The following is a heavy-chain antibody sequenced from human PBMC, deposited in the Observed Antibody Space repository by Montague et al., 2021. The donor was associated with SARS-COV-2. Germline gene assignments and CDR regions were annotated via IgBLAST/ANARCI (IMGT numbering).Heavy chain of an antibody. CDR3: SRGDFGVVIIPYYYYYMDV. D-gene: IGHD3-3*01. CDR1: GGSVSSSNYY. J-gene: IGHJ6*03. CDR2: IHYSGST. V-gene: IGHV4-39*01. Sequence: ATLSLTCTVSGGSVSSSNYYWGWIRQPPGKGLEWIGSIHYSGSTYYKPSLKSRVTISLDTSKNQFSLKLNSVTAADTAVYYCSRGDFGVVIIPYYYYYMDVWGKGTTVTVSS.